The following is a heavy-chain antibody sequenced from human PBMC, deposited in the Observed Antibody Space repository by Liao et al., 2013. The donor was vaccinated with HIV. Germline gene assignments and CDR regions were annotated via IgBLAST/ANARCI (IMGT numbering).Heavy chain of an antibody. Sequence: QLQLQESGSGLVKPSQTLSLTCTVSGDPISSGDYYWNWIRQPAGKGLEWIGRIYSSGSTNYNPSLKSRVTISVDTSKIQFSLKLSSVTAADTAVYYCARDAYFDWDNWFDPWGQGTLVTVSS. CDR2: IYSSGST. J-gene: IGHJ5*02. CDR3: ARDAYFDWDNWFDP. D-gene: IGHD3-9*01. CDR1: GDPISSGDYY. V-gene: IGHV4-61*02.